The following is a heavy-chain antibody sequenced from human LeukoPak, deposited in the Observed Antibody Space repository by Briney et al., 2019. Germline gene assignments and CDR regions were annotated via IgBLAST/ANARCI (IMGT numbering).Heavy chain of an antibody. Sequence: GGSLRLSCAASGFTFSSYSMNWVRQAPGKGPEWVSCISSSSSTIYYADSVKGRFTISRDNAKNSLYLQMNSLRAEDTAVYYCARGGTTAMVWYYYYGMDVWGQGTTATVSS. V-gene: IGHV3-48*01. CDR1: GFTFSSYS. J-gene: IGHJ6*02. D-gene: IGHD5-18*01. CDR2: ISSSSSTI. CDR3: ARGGTTAMVWYYYYGMDV.